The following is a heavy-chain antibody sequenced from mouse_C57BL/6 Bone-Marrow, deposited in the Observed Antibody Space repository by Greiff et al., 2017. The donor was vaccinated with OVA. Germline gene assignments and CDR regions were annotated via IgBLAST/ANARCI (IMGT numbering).Heavy chain of an antibody. D-gene: IGHD1-1*01. CDR3: ARDRGYGSSYDYWYFDV. CDR1: GFTFSSYA. V-gene: IGHV5-4*01. J-gene: IGHJ1*03. Sequence: EVHLVESGGGLVKPGGSLKLSCAASGFTFSSYAMSWVRQTPEKRLEWVATISDGGSYTYYPDNVKGRFTISRDNAKNNLYLQMSHLKSEDTAMYYCARDRGYGSSYDYWYFDVWGTGTTVTVSS. CDR2: ISDGGSYT.